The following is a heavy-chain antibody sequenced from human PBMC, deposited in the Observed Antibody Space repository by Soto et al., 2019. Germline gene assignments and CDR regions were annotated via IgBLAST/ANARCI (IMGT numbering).Heavy chain of an antibody. CDR3: AKGRYGPYFDY. Sequence: QVQLQQWGAGLLKPSETLSLTCAVYGGSFSGYYWSWIRQPPGKGLEWIGEINHSGSTNYNPSLKRLVTISIDASTNQVTLQLSSVTAADTAVYYCAKGRYGPYFDYWGQGPLLTPSS. D-gene: IGHD4-17*01. CDR1: GGSFSGYY. V-gene: IGHV4-34*01. CDR2: INHSGST. J-gene: IGHJ4*02.